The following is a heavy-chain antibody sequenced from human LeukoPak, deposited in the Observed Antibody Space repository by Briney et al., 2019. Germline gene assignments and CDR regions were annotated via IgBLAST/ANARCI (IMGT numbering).Heavy chain of an antibody. CDR1: GYTFTSYD. V-gene: IGHV1-8*01. Sequence: GASVKVSCKASGYTFTSYDINWVRQATGQGLEWMGWMNPNSGNTGYAQKFQGRVTMTRNTSISTAYMELSSLRSEDTAVYYCARVPAMARFLEWLPGGDYYYYYGMDVWGQGTTVTVSS. J-gene: IGHJ6*02. CDR3: ARVPAMARFLEWLPGGDYYYYYGMDV. CDR2: MNPNSGNT. D-gene: IGHD3-3*01.